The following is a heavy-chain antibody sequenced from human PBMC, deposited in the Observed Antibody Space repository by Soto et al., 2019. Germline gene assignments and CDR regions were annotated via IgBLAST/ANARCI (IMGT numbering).Heavy chain of an antibody. CDR2: IYYSGST. V-gene: IGHV4-39*01. CDR3: ARVRSTVVTLPPYYYYYGMDV. CDR1: GGSISSSSYY. Sequence: QLQLQESGPGLVKPSETLSLTCTVSGGSISSSSYYWGWIRQPPGKGLEWIGSIYYSGSTYYNPSLKSRVTISVDTSKNQFSLKLSSVTAADTAVYYCARVRSTVVTLPPYYYYYGMDVWGQGTTVTVSS. D-gene: IGHD4-17*01. J-gene: IGHJ6*02.